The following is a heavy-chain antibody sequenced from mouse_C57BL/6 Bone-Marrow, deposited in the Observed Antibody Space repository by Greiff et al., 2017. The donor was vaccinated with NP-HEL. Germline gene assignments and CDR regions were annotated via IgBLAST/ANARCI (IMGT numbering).Heavy chain of an antibody. V-gene: IGHV14-1*01. CDR3: TTRQLRLRGLDY. J-gene: IGHJ2*01. CDR1: GFNIKDYY. Sequence: EVQVVESGAELVRPGASVKLSCTASGFNIKDYYMHWVKQRPEQGLEWIGRIDPEDGNTEYAPKFQGKATMTADTSSNTAYLQLSSLTSEDTAVYYCTTRQLRLRGLDYWGQGTTLTVSS. D-gene: IGHD3-2*02. CDR2: IDPEDGNT.